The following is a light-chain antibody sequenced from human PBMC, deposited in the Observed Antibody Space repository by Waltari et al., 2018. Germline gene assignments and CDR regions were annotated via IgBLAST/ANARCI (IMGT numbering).Light chain of an antibody. CDR1: QSISSY. CDR2: AAS. Sequence: DIQLTQSPSSLSASVGDRVTITCRASQSISSYLNWYQQKPGKAPQLLLYAASSLQSGVPSRFSGSGSGTDFTLTISSLQPEDFATYYCQQSYSTLRTFGGGTKVEIK. CDR3: QQSYSTLRT. J-gene: IGKJ4*01. V-gene: IGKV1-39*01.